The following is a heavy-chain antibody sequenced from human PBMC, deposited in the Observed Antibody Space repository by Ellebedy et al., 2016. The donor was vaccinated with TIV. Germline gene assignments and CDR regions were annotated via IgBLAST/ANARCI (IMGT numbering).Heavy chain of an antibody. D-gene: IGHD2-15*01. CDR1: GFSFSSYS. CDR3: AVAATHYSYSYALDI. J-gene: IGHJ6*02. CDR2: ISSSSSYI. V-gene: IGHV3-21*01. Sequence: PGGSLRLSCAASGFSFSSYSMNWVRQAPGKGLEWVSSISSSSSYIYHADSVKGRFTISRDNAKNSLYLQMNSLRAEDTAVYYCAVAATHYSYSYALDIWGQGTTVTVSS.